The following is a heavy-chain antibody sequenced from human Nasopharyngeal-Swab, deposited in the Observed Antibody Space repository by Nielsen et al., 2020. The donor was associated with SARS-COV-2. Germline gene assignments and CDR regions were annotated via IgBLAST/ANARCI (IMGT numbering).Heavy chain of an antibody. J-gene: IGHJ4*02. CDR1: GLTFSSHW. D-gene: IGHD4-17*01. V-gene: IGHV3-30*03. Sequence: GESLKISCAASGLTFSSHWMHWVRQAPGKGLEWVAFIAHDASNEYYGDSVKGRFSISRDSSKNTLYLQMDSLRGEDTAVYYCARDAPAHYGAFYWGRGTLVTVSS. CDR2: IAHDASNE. CDR3: ARDAPAHYGAFY.